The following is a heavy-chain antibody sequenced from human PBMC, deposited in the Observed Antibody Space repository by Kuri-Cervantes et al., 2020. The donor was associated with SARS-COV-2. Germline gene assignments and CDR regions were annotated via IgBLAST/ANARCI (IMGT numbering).Heavy chain of an antibody. CDR2: ISPTASTI. CDR3: ARVRAMDM. Sequence: GESLKISCLTSGCVFDFYEMNWVRQAPGKGLEWLAYISPTASTIYYADSVTGRFTISRDNAQNAVYLHMKSLRADDTAVYYCARVRAMDMWGQGTMVTDSS. D-gene: IGHD2-2*01. V-gene: IGHV3-48*03. CDR1: GCVFDFYE. J-gene: IGHJ3*02.